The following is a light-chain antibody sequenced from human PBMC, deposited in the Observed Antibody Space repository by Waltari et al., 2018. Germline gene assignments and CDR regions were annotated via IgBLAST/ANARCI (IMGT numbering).Light chain of an antibody. V-gene: IGLV2-23*01. Sequence: QSALTQPASMSASPGPSITISCTAPNNDVGPYALVSWYQQHPGRAPKLLIFQGTKRPSEVSGRFSGSKFADTASLTISGLQPEDEADYYCCSYAGTWLFGGGTKVTVL. CDR1: NNDVGPYAL. CDR3: CSYAGTWL. CDR2: QGT. J-gene: IGLJ3*02.